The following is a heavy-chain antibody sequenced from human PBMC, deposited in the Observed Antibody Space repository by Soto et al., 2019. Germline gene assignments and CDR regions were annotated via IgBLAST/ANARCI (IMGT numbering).Heavy chain of an antibody. J-gene: IGHJ6*02. CDR1: GITVSSNY. CDR2: IYDGGRT. Sequence: GGSLRLSCAASGITVSSNYMTWVRQAPGKGLEWVSVIYDGGRTNYADSVKGRFTISRDSSKNTLYLQMNSLRADDTAVYYCERPRHDYHSDYGLDVWGQGTTVTVSS. CDR3: ERPRHDYHSDYGLDV. V-gene: IGHV3-53*01.